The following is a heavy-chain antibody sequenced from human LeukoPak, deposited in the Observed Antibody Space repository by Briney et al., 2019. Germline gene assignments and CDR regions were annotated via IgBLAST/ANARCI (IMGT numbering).Heavy chain of an antibody. D-gene: IGHD3-10*01. CDR1: GFSFSAYA. CDR3: AREGRYYGSGSYYRGDFDY. V-gene: IGHV3-30*04. CDR2: ISYDGNYK. J-gene: IGHJ4*02. Sequence: GGSLRLSCAVSGFSFSAYAMHRVRQAPGKGLEWVAVISYDGNYKYYADSVKGRFTISRDNSKNTLYLQMNSLRAEDTAVYYCAREGRYYGSGSYYRGDFDYWGQGTLVTVSS.